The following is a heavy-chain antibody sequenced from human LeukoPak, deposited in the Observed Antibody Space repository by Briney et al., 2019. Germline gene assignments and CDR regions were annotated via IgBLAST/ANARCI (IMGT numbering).Heavy chain of an antibody. V-gene: IGHV4-34*01. D-gene: IGHD3-9*01. J-gene: IGHJ4*02. Sequence: SETLSLTCAVYAGSFSGYYWSWIRQPPGKGLEWIGEINHSGSTNYNPSLKSRVTISVDTSKNQFSLKLSSVTAADTAVYYCARVKLRYFDWLSHFDYWGQGTLVTVSS. CDR3: ARVKLRYFDWLSHFDY. CDR1: AGSFSGYY. CDR2: INHSGST.